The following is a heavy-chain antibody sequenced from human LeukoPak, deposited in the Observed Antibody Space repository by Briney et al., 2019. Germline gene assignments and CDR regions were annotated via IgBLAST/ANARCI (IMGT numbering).Heavy chain of an antibody. Sequence: GGSLRLSCADSGFTFSRSWMTWVRQAPGKGLEWVANINEDGSAQNYVDSVKGRFTIYRDNAKSTLYLEMNSLRAEDTAVYYCARDAGYDRFDYWGQGTLVTVSS. CDR3: ARDAGYDRFDY. CDR2: INEDGSAQ. V-gene: IGHV3-7*05. J-gene: IGHJ4*02. D-gene: IGHD3-22*01. CDR1: GFTFSRSW.